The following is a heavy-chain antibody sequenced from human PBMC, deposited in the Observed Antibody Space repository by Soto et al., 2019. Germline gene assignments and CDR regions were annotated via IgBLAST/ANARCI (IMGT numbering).Heavy chain of an antibody. Sequence: HPGGSLRLSCAASGFIFSSYWMSWVRQAPGRGLEWVANIKQDGSEKYYVDSVKGRFTISRDNAKTSLYLLMNSLRAEDTAVYYCARDLNGDWNYGESWGQGTLVTSPQ. J-gene: IGHJ5*02. D-gene: IGHD1-7*01. CDR1: GFIFSSYW. CDR3: ARDLNGDWNYGES. CDR2: IKQDGSEK. V-gene: IGHV3-7*03.